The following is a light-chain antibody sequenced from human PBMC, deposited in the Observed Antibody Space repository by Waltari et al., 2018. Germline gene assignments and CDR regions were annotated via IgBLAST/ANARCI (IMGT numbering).Light chain of an antibody. J-gene: IGLJ3*02. CDR3: QVWDSTSDHRV. CDR2: DES. CDR1: DLGTTR. V-gene: IGLV3-21*01. Sequence: SYVLTQPPPLSVAPGKPARITRGGNDLGTTRAHSYQQRPGQAPVLVVYDESGRPSGIPERFSGSNSGNAVTLTISGVEAGDEADYYCQVWDSTSDHRVFGGGTKLTVL.